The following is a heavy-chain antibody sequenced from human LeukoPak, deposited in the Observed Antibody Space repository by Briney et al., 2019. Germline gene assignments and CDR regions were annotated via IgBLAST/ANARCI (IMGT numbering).Heavy chain of an antibody. CDR3: ATGGHNWNSGDFDY. V-gene: IGHV1-24*01. CDR1: GYTLTELS. CDR2: FDPEDGET. J-gene: IGHJ4*02. D-gene: IGHD1-7*01. Sequence: GASVKVSCKVSGYTLTELSMHWVRQAPGKGLEWMGGFDPEDGETIYAQKFQGRVTMTEDTSTDTAYMELSSLRSGDTAVYYCATGGHNWNSGDFDYWGQGTLVTVSS.